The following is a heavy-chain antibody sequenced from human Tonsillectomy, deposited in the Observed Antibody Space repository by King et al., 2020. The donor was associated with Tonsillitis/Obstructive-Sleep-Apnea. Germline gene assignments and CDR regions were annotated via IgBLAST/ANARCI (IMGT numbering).Heavy chain of an antibody. CDR2: IYYSGST. D-gene: IGHD2-15*01. V-gene: IGHV4-39*01. CDR3: ARADCSGGSCYEFNFDY. CDR1: GGSISSSSYY. Sequence: QLQESGPGLVKPSETLSLTYTVSGGSISSSSYYWGWIRQPPGKGLEWIGNIYYSGSTYYNPSLKSRVTISVYTSKNQFSLKLSSVTAADTAVYYCARADCSGGSCYEFNFDYWGQGTLVTVSS. J-gene: IGHJ4*02.